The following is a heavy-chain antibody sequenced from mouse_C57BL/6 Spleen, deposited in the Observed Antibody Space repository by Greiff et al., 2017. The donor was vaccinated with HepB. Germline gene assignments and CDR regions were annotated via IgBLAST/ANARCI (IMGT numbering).Heavy chain of an antibody. J-gene: IGHJ3*01. D-gene: IGHD2-5*01. CDR2: INPNNGGT. CDR3: ARGDSNYNWDYAY. V-gene: IGHV1-26*01. Sequence: VQLQQSGPELVKPGASVKISCKASGYTFTDYYMNWVKQSHGKSLEWIGDINPNNGGTSYNQKFKGKATLTVDKSSSTAYMELRSLTSEDSAVYYCARGDSNYNWDYAYWGQGTLVTVSA. CDR1: GYTFTDYY.